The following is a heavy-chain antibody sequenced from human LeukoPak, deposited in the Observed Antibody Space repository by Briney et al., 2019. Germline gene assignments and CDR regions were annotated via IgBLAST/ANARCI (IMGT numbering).Heavy chain of an antibody. J-gene: IGHJ4*02. V-gene: IGHV3-30-3*01. CDR3: ARDYWWNYDY. CDR2: ISKDGSDK. D-gene: IGHD1-7*01. CDR1: GFTFSDYA. Sequence: GGSLRLSCAASGFTFSDYAMHWVRQAPGKGLERVAVISKDGSDKYYPGSVRGRFTISRDNSKNTIYLQMDSLRAEDTAIYYCARDYWWNYDYWGQGTLVTVSS.